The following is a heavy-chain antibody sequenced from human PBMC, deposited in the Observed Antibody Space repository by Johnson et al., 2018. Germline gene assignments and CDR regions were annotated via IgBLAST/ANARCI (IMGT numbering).Heavy chain of an antibody. CDR3: ARDGGSNGEGYFDY. CDR2: TSFDGGLK. D-gene: IGHD3-10*01. V-gene: IGHV3-30-3*01. CDR1: GFTFSSYA. J-gene: IGHJ4*02. Sequence: QVRLVQSGGGVVQPGRSLRLSCAASGFTFSSYAINWVRQAPGKGLEWVAFTSFDGGLKDYSDSVNGRFTISRDNSKNTLYLQINSLRPEDTAGFYCARDGGSNGEGYFDYWGQGTLVTVSS.